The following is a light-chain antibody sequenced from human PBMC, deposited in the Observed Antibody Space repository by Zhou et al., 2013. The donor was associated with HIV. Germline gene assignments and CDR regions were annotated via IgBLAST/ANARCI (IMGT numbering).Light chain of an antibody. CDR2: ATS. CDR3: QFHGGSVT. CDR1: QSVSSSC. Sequence: EIVLTQSPGTLSLSPGERATLSCRASQSVSSSCLAWYQQRPGQAPRLLIYATSSRATGIPDRFSGSGSGTDFTLTITRLEPEDFAVYYCQFHGGSVTFGPGTKLDFK. J-gene: IGKJ3*01. V-gene: IGKV3-20*01.